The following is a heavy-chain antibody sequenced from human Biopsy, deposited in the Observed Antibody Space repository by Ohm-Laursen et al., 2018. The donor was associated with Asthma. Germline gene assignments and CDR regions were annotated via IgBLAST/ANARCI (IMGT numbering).Heavy chain of an antibody. CDR1: GFTFSDYG. CDR2: VTYDGISQ. J-gene: IGHJ6*02. Sequence: SLRLSCAASGFTFSDYGMHWVRQVAGKGLDWVAVVTYDGISQYYAESVKGRFTISRDNSRNTLNLQMNSVRPDDTAVYFCARERAGVLGSYNGMDVWGPGTTVSVSS. D-gene: IGHD2-8*01. V-gene: IGHV3-30*03. CDR3: ARERAGVLGSYNGMDV.